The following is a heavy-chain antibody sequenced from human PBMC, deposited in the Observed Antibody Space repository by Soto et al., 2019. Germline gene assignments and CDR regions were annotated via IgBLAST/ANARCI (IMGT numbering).Heavy chain of an antibody. CDR3: TTDSEGISFGY. Sequence: EVQLVESGGGLVKPGGSLRLSCAASGFTFSNAWMSWVRQAPGKGLAWVGRIKSKTDGGTTDYAAPVKGRFTISRDDSKNTLYLQMNSLKTEDTAVYYCTTDSEGISFGYWGQGTLVTVSS. CDR1: GFTFSNAW. V-gene: IGHV3-15*01. J-gene: IGHJ4*02. CDR2: IKSKTDGGTT. D-gene: IGHD3-10*01.